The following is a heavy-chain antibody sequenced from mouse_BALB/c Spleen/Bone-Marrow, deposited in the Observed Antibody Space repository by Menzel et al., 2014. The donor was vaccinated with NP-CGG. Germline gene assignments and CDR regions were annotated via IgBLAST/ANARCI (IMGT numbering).Heavy chain of an antibody. D-gene: IGHD2-4*01. V-gene: IGHV5-6*02. CDR2: ISNGGSYT. J-gene: IGHJ2*01. Sequence: EVMLVESGGDLVKPGGSLKLSCAASGFTFXSYGMSWVRQTPDKRLEWVATISNGGSYTYYPDSVKGRFTISRDNAKNTLYLQMSSLKSEDTAMYYCARQTYYDYDGYFDYWGQGTTLTASS. CDR3: ARQTYYDYDGYFDY. CDR1: GFTFXSYG.